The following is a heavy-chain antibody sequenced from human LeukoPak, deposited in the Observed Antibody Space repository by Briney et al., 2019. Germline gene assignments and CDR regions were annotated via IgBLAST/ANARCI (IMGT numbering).Heavy chain of an antibody. CDR2: ISSSGSTI. CDR3: AKAGTLLWFGDQYFDY. CDR1: GFTFSSYE. J-gene: IGHJ4*02. D-gene: IGHD3-10*01. Sequence: GGSLRLSCAASGFTFSSYEMNWVRQAPGKGLEWVSYISSSGSTIYYADSVKGRFTISRDNAKNSLYLQMNSLRAEDTAVYYCAKAGTLLWFGDQYFDYWGQGTLVTVSS. V-gene: IGHV3-48*03.